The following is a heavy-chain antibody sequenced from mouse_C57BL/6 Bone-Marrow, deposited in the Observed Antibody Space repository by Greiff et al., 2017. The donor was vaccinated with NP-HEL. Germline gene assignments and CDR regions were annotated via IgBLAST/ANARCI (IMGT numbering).Heavy chain of an antibody. Sequence: EVQLQQSGPELVQPGASVKIPCKASGYTFTDYNMDWVKQSHGKSLEWIGDINPNNGGTIYNQKFKGKATLTVDKSSSTAYMELRSLTSEDTAVYYGARGSGYDDGGFAYWGQGTLVTVSA. J-gene: IGHJ3*01. D-gene: IGHD2-2*01. V-gene: IGHV1-18*01. CDR1: GYTFTDYN. CDR2: INPNNGGT. CDR3: ARGSGYDDGGFAY.